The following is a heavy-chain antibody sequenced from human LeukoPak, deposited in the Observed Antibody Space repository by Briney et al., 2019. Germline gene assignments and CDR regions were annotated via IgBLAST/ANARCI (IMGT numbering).Heavy chain of an antibody. D-gene: IGHD3-10*01. CDR2: ISSSGSFK. CDR1: GFTLSSFS. Sequence: PGGSLRLSCAASGFTLSSFSMNWVRHAPGKGLEWVSSISSSGSFKYYADSVKARFPISRDNAKKSLYLQMNGLRADDTAVYYCASDPEGSGSHYNHWGQGTLVTVSS. J-gene: IGHJ5*02. V-gene: IGHV3-21*01. CDR3: ASDPEGSGSHYNH.